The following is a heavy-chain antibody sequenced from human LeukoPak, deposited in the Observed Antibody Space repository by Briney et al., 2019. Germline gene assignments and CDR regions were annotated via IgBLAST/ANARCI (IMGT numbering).Heavy chain of an antibody. J-gene: IGHJ4*02. CDR3: ARAEYFYDTSGFYKHPFDI. D-gene: IGHD3-22*01. V-gene: IGHV3-21*01. CDR1: GFSFSSFT. CDR2: ITPMSDSR. Sequence: GGSLRLSCKVSGFSFSSFTMNWVRQTAGKGLEWVSSITPMSDSRFYADSVKGRFTISRDNAQNALFLQMNSLRAEDTAVYYCARAEYFYDTSGFYKHPFDIWGQGTLVTVSS.